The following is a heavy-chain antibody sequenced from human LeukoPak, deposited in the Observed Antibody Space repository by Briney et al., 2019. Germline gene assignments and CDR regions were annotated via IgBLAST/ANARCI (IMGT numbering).Heavy chain of an antibody. CDR1: GGSFSGYY. Sequence: PSETLSLTCAVYGGSFSGYYWSWIRQPPGKGLEWIGEVNDRGSISHNPSLRSRVTMLLDMSKNQFSLKLSSVTAADTAVYYCARGPFWTIAARPIDNWGQGTLVTVSS. V-gene: IGHV4-34*01. J-gene: IGHJ4*02. CDR2: VNDRGSI. D-gene: IGHD6-6*01. CDR3: ARGPFWTIAARPIDN.